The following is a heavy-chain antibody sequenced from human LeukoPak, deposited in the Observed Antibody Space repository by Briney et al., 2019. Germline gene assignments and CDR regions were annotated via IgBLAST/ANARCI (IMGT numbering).Heavy chain of an antibody. Sequence: SETLSLTCAVYGGSFSGYYWSWIRQPPGKGPEWIGEINHSGSTNYNPSLKSRVTISVDTSKNQFSLKLSSVTAADTAVYYCASARPYYYDSSGYYIRYYYYYGMDVWGQETTVTVSS. V-gene: IGHV4-34*01. D-gene: IGHD3-22*01. CDR1: GGSFSGYY. CDR3: ASARPYYYDSSGYYIRYYYYYGMDV. CDR2: INHSGST. J-gene: IGHJ6*02.